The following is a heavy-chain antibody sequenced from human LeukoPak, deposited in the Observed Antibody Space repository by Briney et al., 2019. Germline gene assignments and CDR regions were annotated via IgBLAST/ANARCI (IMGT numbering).Heavy chain of an antibody. CDR2: IYHSGST. CDR3: ARAPWGFGELFFPYFDY. D-gene: IGHD3-10*01. J-gene: IGHJ4*02. CDR1: GSSISSGGYY. V-gene: IGHV4-30-2*01. Sequence: SETLSLTCTVSGSSISSGGYYWSWIRQPPGKGLEWIGYIYHSGSTYYNPSLKSRVTISVDRSKNQFSLKLSSVTAADTAVYYCARAPWGFGELFFPYFDYWGQGTLVTVSS.